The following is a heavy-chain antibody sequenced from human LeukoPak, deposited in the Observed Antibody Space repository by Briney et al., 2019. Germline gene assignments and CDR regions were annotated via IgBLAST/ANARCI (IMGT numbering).Heavy chain of an antibody. Sequence: SETLSLTCAVYGGSFSGYYWSWIRQPPGKGLEWIGEINHSGSTNYNPSLKSRVTISVDTSKNQFSLKLSSVTAADTALYYGASQYNLLMVAATPYYFGYWGQGTLVTVSS. CDR1: GGSFSGYY. CDR2: INHSGST. D-gene: IGHD2-15*01. V-gene: IGHV4-34*01. CDR3: ASQYNLLMVAATPYYFGY. J-gene: IGHJ4*02.